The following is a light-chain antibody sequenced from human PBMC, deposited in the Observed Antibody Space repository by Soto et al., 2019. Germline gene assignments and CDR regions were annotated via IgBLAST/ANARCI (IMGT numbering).Light chain of an antibody. Sequence: QSVLTQPASVSGSPGQSITISCTGASSDVGSYNFVSWFQQHPGKAPKLIIYEGGKRPSGVSNRFSGSKSGNTASLTISGLQAEDEADYYSCSYAGRSTYVFGIGTKVTVL. V-gene: IGLV2-23*01. CDR2: EGG. CDR3: CSYAGRSTYV. J-gene: IGLJ1*01. CDR1: SSDVGSYNF.